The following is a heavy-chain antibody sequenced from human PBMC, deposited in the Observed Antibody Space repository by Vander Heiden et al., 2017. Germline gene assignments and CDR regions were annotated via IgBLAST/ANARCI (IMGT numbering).Heavy chain of an antibody. Sequence: QLQLQESGPGLVKPSETLSLTCEVSGDFISNNYYYWGWIRQPPGKGLEWIGNIYYSGTAVYNPSLKSRVTISVDTSTNQFSLRLRSVTAADTAVYYCARARDGYLADYFDYWGQGSLVTVSS. CDR3: ARARDGYLADYFDY. D-gene: IGHD5-12*01. V-gene: IGHV4-39*01. J-gene: IGHJ4*02. CDR1: GDFISNNYYY. CDR2: IYYSGTA.